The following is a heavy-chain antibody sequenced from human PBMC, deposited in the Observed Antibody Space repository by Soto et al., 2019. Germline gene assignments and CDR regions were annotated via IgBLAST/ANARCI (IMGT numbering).Heavy chain of an antibody. CDR2: IDSYGSET. CDR1: GFTFRSYW. J-gene: IGHJ6*01. Sequence: EVQLVESGGGLVKPGGSLRLSCAASGFTFRSYWMHWVRQVPGKGLVWVSRIDSYGSETNYADSVKGRFTISRDNAKNTVYQQMNSLRTEDTGVYDWASPVSAAGTHPSFYGLDAWGQGTTVTVSS. CDR3: ASPVSAAGTHPSFYGLDA. V-gene: IGHV3-74*01. D-gene: IGHD6-25*01.